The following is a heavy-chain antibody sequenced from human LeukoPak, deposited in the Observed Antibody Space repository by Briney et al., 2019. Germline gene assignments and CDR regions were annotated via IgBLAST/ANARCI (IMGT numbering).Heavy chain of an antibody. D-gene: IGHD3-10*01. J-gene: IGHJ6*03. Sequence: GGSLRLSCAASGFGFSSYSMNWVRQAPGKGLEWVSVISATSKYEYYADSVKGRFTISRDNAKNSLYLQMNSLRAEDTAVYYCARDYSLVVRGVNYYFHMDVWGKGTTVIVSS. CDR3: ARDYSLVVRGVNYYFHMDV. CDR1: GFGFSSYS. CDR2: ISATSKYE. V-gene: IGHV3-21*06.